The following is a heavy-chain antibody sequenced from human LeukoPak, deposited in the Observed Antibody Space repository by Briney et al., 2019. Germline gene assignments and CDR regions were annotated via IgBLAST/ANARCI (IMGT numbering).Heavy chain of an antibody. CDR2: ISGSGEST. CDR1: GFTFSNYA. CDR3: AKASYGSGSYYTSLAD. V-gene: IGHV3-23*01. J-gene: IGHJ4*02. Sequence: GGSLRLSCAASGFTFSNYAMSWVRQAPGKGLEWVSAISGSGESTYYADSVKGRFTIPRDNSKNTLYLQMSTVRADDTAVYYCAKASYGSGSYYTSLADWGQGTLVTVSS. D-gene: IGHD3-10*01.